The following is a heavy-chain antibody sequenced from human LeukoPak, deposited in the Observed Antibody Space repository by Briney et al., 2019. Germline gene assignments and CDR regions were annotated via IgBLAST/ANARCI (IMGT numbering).Heavy chain of an antibody. CDR2: ISSGGSTI. D-gene: IGHD6-13*01. V-gene: IGHV3-11*01. CDR3: AKDGYSSSWYNLHPYYFDY. CDR1: GFIFSDYY. Sequence: RPGGSLRLSCAASGFIFSDYYMSWIRQAPGKGLEWVSYISSGGSTIYYADSVKGRFTISRDNSKNTLYLQMNSLRAEDTAVYYCAKDGYSSSWYNLHPYYFDYWGQGTLVTVSS. J-gene: IGHJ4*02.